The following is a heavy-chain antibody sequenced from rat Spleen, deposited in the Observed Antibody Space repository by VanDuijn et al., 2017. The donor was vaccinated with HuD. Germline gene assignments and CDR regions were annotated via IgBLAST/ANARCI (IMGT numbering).Heavy chain of an antibody. CDR3: TTGYYDGYYLVFDY. Sequence: EVQLVESGGALVQPGRSLKFSCAASGFTFSDYAMAWVRQAPKKVLEWVATIIYDGSSTYYRDSVKGRFTISRDNAKSSLYLQMDSLRSEDTATYYCTTGYYDGYYLVFDYWGQGVMVTVSS. D-gene: IGHD1-12*03. V-gene: IGHV5-17*01. CDR2: IIYDGSST. J-gene: IGHJ2*01. CDR1: GFTFSDYA.